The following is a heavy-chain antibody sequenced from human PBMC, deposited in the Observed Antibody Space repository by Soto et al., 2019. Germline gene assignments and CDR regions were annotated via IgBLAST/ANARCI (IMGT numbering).Heavy chain of an antibody. J-gene: IGHJ6*02. CDR3: AIRRNWTYVSDYGMXV. V-gene: IGHV5-51*01. CDR1: GYSFTSYW. CDR2: IYPGDSDT. D-gene: IGHD1-7*01. Sequence: PGESLKISCKGSGYSFTSYWIGWVRQMPGKGLEWMGIIYPGDSDTRYSPSFQGQVTISADKSISTAYLQWSSLKASDTAMYYCAIRRNWTYVSDYGMXVWGQGTTVTVSS.